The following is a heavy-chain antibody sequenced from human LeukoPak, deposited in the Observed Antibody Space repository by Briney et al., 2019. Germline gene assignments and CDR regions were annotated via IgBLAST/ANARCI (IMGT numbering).Heavy chain of an antibody. V-gene: IGHV4-34*01. D-gene: IGHD3-10*01. CDR1: GGSFSEYY. CDR2: INHSGST. CDR3: ASQYGSRQFDS. Sequence: SETLSLTCAVYGGSFSEYYWSWIRQPPGKGLEWIGEINHSGSTNYNPSLKSRVTISVDTSKNQFSLKLTSVTAADTAVYYCASQYGSRQFDSWGQGTLVTVSS. J-gene: IGHJ4*02.